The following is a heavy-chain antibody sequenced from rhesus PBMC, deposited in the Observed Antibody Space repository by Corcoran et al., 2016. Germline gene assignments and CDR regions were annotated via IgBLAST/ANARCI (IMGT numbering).Heavy chain of an antibody. V-gene: IGHV4S11*01. J-gene: IGHJ4*01. CDR3: ARHAYNWNYGYDY. D-gene: IGHD1-26*01. CDR1: GGSISSNY. Sequence: QVQLQESGPGLVKPSETLSLTCAVSGGSISSNYWSWIRQPPGTGLEWIGRICGSVSSTNNTPSRSGRGTLDLDTSQNQLSLKVSSVTAAETAVYYCARHAYNWNYGYDYWGQGVLVTVSS. CDR2: ICGSVSST.